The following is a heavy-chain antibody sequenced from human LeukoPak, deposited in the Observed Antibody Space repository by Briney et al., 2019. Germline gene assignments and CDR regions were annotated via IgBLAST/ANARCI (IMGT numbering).Heavy chain of an antibody. V-gene: IGHV5-51*01. D-gene: IGHD3-16*01. CDR1: GYNFTSYW. J-gene: IGHJ4*02. CDR3: ARATLRLGGYFDY. Sequence: LGESLKISCKGSGYNFTSYWIGWVRQIPGKGLEWMGITYPHDSDIRYSPSFQGQVTISADKSISTAYLQWSSLKASDTAMYYCARATLRLGGYFDYWGQGTLVTVSS. CDR2: TYPHDSDI.